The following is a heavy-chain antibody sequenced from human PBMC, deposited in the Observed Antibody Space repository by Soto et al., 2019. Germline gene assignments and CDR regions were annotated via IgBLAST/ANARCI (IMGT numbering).Heavy chain of an antibody. D-gene: IGHD3-22*01. CDR3: ARGAMLVVVITFDY. J-gene: IGHJ4*02. CDR2: ISYDGSNK. Sequence: QVQLVESGGGVVQPGRSLRLSCAASGFTFSSYAMHWVRQAPGKGLEWVAVISYDGSNKYYADSVKGRFTISRDNSKNTLYLQMNSLRAEDTAVYYCARGAMLVVVITFDYWGQGTLVTVSS. CDR1: GFTFSSYA. V-gene: IGHV3-30-3*01.